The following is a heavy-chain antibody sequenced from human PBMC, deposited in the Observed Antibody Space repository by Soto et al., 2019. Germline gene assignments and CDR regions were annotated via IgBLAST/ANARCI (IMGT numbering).Heavy chain of an antibody. V-gene: IGHV3-21*01. J-gene: IGHJ6*02. Sequence: EVQLVESGGGLVKPGGSLRLSCAASGFTFSGDAMNWVRQSPGKGLEWVSSISTTSTYIYYADSVKGRFTISRDNANNSLHLQMNDLRAEDTAVYYCARDYVMDVWGQGTTVIVSS. CDR3: ARDYVMDV. CDR1: GFTFSGDA. D-gene: IGHD3-10*02. CDR2: ISTTSTYI.